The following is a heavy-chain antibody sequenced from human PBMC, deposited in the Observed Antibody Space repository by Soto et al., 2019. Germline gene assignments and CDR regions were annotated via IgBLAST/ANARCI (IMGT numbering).Heavy chain of an antibody. V-gene: IGHV4-4*07. CDR3: AKGRGFYSDNYFDP. Sequence: QVQLLESGPGLVKPSETLSLTCSVSLDSISNSYWTWIRQPAGKGLEWIGHIYSSGNANYNPSLKSRVTMSLDTSKNQFSMSLKSVTAADTAIYYCAKGRGFYSDNYFDPWGQGTQVPVSS. CDR2: IYSSGNA. D-gene: IGHD3-22*01. J-gene: IGHJ5*02. CDR1: LDSISNSY.